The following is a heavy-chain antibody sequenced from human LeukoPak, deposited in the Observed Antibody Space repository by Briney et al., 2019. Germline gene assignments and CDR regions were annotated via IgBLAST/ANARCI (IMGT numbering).Heavy chain of an antibody. V-gene: IGHV1-2*06. CDR3: ACSSTSGNDAFDI. CDR1: GYTFTGYY. D-gene: IGHD2-2*01. CDR2: INPNSGGT. J-gene: IGHJ3*02. Sequence: GASEKVSCKASGYTFTGYYMHWVRQAPGQGLEWMGRINPNSGGTNYAQKFQGRVTMTRDTSISTAYMELSRLRSDDTAVYYCACSSTSGNDAFDIWGQGTMVTVSS.